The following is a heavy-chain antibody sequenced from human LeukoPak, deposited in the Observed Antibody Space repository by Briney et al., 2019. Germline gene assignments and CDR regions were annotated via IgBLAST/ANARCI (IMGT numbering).Heavy chain of an antibody. Sequence: SETLSLTCAVYGGSFSGYYWSWIRQPPGKGLEWIGEINHSGSTNYNPSLKSRVTISVDTSKNQFSLKLSSVTAADTAVYYCARADQQLVPLYYYYYYMDVWGKGTTVTVSS. D-gene: IGHD6-13*01. CDR3: ARADQQLVPLYYYYYYMDV. CDR2: INHSGST. V-gene: IGHV4-34*01. CDR1: GGSFSGYY. J-gene: IGHJ6*03.